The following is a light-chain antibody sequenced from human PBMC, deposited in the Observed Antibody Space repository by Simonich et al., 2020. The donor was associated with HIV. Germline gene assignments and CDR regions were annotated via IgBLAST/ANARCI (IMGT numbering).Light chain of an antibody. Sequence: EIVLTQSPASLSLSPGERATLYCRASQSVSSNLAWYEQKPGKAPRLLSYGASTRATGIPARFSGSGSGTEFTLTISSLQSEDFAVYYCQQYNKWPYTFGQGTKLEIK. CDR3: QQYNKWPYT. V-gene: IGKV3-15*01. CDR1: QSVSSN. J-gene: IGKJ2*01. CDR2: GAS.